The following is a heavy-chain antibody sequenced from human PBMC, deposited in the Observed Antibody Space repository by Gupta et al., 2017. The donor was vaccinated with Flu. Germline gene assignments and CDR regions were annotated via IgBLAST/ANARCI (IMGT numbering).Heavy chain of an antibody. CDR2: INHSGST. Sequence: GEINHSGSTNYNPSLKSRVTISIGTSNNHFSLKLSSVTAADTAVYYCATRENWGQGTLVTVSS. V-gene: IGHV4-34*01. J-gene: IGHJ4*02. D-gene: IGHD1-26*01. CDR3: ATREN.